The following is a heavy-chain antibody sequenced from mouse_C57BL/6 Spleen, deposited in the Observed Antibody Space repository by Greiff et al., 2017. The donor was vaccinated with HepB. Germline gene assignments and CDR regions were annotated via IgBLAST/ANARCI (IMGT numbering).Heavy chain of an antibody. CDR2: ISSGGSYT. CDR1: GFTFSSYG. CDR3: ARQRITTVVPYFDY. V-gene: IGHV5-6*01. Sequence: EVHLVESGGDLVKPGGSLKLSCAASGFTFSSYGMSWVRQTPDKRLEWVATISSGGSYTYYPDSVKGRFTISRDNAKNTLYLQMSSLKSEDTAMYYGARQRITTVVPYFDYWGQGTTLTVSS. J-gene: IGHJ2*01. D-gene: IGHD1-1*01.